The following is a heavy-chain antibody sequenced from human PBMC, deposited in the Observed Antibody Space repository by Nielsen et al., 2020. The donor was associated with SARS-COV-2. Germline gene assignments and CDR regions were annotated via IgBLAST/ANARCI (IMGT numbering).Heavy chain of an antibody. V-gene: IGHV1-3*01. Sequence: GESLKISCKASGYTFTSYAMHWVRQAPGQRLEWMGWINAGNGNTKYSQKFQGRVTITRDTSASTAYMELSSLRSEDTAVYYCARGPYSGYDGYYFDYWGQGTLVTVSS. J-gene: IGHJ4*02. CDR2: INAGNGNT. CDR3: ARGPYSGYDGYYFDY. D-gene: IGHD5-12*01. CDR1: GYTFTSYA.